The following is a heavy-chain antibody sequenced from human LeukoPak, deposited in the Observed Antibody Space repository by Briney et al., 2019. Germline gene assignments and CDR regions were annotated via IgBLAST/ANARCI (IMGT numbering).Heavy chain of an antibody. Sequence: PSETLSLTCAVYGGSFSGYYWSWIRQPPGKGLEWIGEINYSGSTNYDPSLKSRVTISVDTSKNQFSLKLSSVTAADTAVYYCAREGLLGSGYTYWGDFDYWGQGTLVTVSS. V-gene: IGHV4-34*01. CDR2: INYSGST. D-gene: IGHD2-21*01. J-gene: IGHJ4*02. CDR1: GGSFSGYY. CDR3: AREGLLGSGYTYWGDFDY.